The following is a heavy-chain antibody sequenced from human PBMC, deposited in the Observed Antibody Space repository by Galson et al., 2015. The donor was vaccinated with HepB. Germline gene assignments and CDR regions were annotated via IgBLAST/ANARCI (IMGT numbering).Heavy chain of an antibody. Sequence: SVKVSCKASGYTFTSYYMHWVRQAPGQGLEWMGIINPSGGSTSYAQKFQGRVTMTGDTSTSTVYMELSSLRSEDTAVYYCAREREGYYYMDVWGKGTTVTVSS. J-gene: IGHJ6*03. V-gene: IGHV1-46*01. CDR3: AREREGYYYMDV. CDR2: INPSGGST. D-gene: IGHD5-24*01. CDR1: GYTFTSYY.